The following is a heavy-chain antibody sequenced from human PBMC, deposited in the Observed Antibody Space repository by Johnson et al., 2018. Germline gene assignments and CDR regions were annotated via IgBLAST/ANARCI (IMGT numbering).Heavy chain of an antibody. CDR3: ARESAGLPGYFLYGMDV. D-gene: IGHD3-9*01. J-gene: IGHJ6*02. V-gene: IGHV3-9*01. Sequence: EVQLLESGGGLVQPGRSLRLSCAASGFTFDDYAMHWVRQGPGTGLEWVSGISWNSGTIGYADSVKGRFTISRDNAKNSLHLQMYSLRAEDTAVYYCARESAGLPGYFLYGMDVWGQGTTVTVSS. CDR1: GFTFDDYA. CDR2: ISWNSGTI.